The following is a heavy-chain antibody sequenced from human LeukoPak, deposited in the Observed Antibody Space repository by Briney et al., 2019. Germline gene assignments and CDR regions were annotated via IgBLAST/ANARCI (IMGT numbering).Heavy chain of an antibody. CDR1: VYTFTSDG. V-gene: IGHV1-18*01. J-gene: IGHJ3*02. Sequence: ASVKVSCKASVYTFTSDGISWVRQAPGQGLEWRGWIRAYNGNTKYAQKLQGRVAMTTDTYTSTAYMELRSLRSDDTAVYYCARTTVTTRGAFAIWGQGTMVTVSS. CDR3: ARTTVTTRGAFAI. D-gene: IGHD4-11*01. CDR2: IRAYNGNT.